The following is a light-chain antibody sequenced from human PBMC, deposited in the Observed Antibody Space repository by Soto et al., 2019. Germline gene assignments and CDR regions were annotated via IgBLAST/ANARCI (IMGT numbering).Light chain of an antibody. J-gene: IGKJ4*01. CDR2: GAA. Sequence: EIVLTKSPGTLSLSPGERATLSCRASQSVSSSYLAWYQQKPGQAPRLLSYGAASRATGIPDRFSGSRSGTDFTLTISRLEPQDFAVYYCHQYDSSPLPFGGGTTVEIK. V-gene: IGKV3-20*01. CDR1: QSVSSSY. CDR3: HQYDSSPLP.